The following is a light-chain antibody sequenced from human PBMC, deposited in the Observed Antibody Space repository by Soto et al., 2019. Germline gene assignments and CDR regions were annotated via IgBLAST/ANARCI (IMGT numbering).Light chain of an antibody. CDR3: QQRSNWPPVIT. CDR1: QTFSSH. V-gene: IGKV3-11*01. J-gene: IGKJ5*01. CDR2: DAS. Sequence: EIVLTQSPAPLSLSPGVRATLSCRASQTFSSHLAWYQQKPGQAPRLLIYDASKRATGIPARFSGRGSGTDFTLTISSLEPDDFSVYYCQQRSNWPPVITFGQGTRLEIK.